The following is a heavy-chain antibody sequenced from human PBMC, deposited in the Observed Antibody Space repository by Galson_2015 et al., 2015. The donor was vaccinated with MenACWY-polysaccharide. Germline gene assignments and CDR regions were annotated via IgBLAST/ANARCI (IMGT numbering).Heavy chain of an antibody. V-gene: IGHV3-7*01. D-gene: IGHD5-18*01. CDR1: ALTFSSYW. Sequence: SLRFSCAASALTFSSYWMSWVRQAPGKGLEWVANINLDGRDKYYVDSVRGRFTISRDNARNSLYLQMNSLRVEDTAVYYCARQRGYSYGYNDYWGQGTLVTVSS. CDR3: ARQRGYSYGYNDY. CDR2: INLDGRDK. J-gene: IGHJ4*02.